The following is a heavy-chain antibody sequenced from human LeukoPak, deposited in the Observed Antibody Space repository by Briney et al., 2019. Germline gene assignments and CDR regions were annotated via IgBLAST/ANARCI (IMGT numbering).Heavy chain of an antibody. V-gene: IGHV1-69*06. CDR2: IIPIFGTA. CDR1: GGTFSSYA. Sequence: SVKVSCKASGGTFSSYAISWVRQAPGQGLEWMGGIIPIFGTANYAQKFQGRVTITADKSTSTAYMELSSLRSEDTAVYYCAREGCIAAALDYWGQGTLVTVSS. D-gene: IGHD6-13*01. CDR3: AREGCIAAALDY. J-gene: IGHJ4*02.